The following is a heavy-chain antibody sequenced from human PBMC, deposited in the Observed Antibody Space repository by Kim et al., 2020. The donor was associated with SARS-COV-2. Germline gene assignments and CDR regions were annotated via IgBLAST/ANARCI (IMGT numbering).Heavy chain of an antibody. V-gene: IGHV4-4*07. D-gene: IGHD3-10*01. CDR1: GGSIRTYY. CDR3: ARDNPLYYGSGEHYYYAMDV. Sequence: SETLSLTCTVSGGSIRTYYWSWIRQPGGKGLEWIGRIYSSEKTNYNPSLKTRVTMSVDTSKNQVSLRLTSVTAADTAVYYCARDNPLYYGSGEHYYYAMDVWGRGTTVTVSS. CDR2: IYSSEKT. J-gene: IGHJ6*02.